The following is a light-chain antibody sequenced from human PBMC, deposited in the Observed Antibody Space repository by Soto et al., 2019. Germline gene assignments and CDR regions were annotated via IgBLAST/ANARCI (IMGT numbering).Light chain of an antibody. CDR3: ATWDDSLNGPV. CDR2: SNN. CDR1: SSNIGSNT. V-gene: IGLV1-44*01. J-gene: IGLJ3*02. Sequence: QSALTQPPSASGTPGQRVTLSCSGSSSNIGSNTVTWYQQLPGSAPKLLIFSNNQRPSGVPDRFSGSKSGTSASLAISGLQSEDEADYYCATWDDSLNGPVFGGGTKLTVL.